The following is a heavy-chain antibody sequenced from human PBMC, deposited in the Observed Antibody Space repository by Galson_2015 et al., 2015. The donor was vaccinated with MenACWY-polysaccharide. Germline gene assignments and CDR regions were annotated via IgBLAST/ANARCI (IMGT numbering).Heavy chain of an antibody. D-gene: IGHD5-24*01. CDR3: AREIGARNGYNF. Sequence: IYYSGITHYNPSLKSRVTISVDTSRNQFSLKLSSVAAADTAVYYCAREIGARNGYNFWGQGTLVTVSS. CDR2: IYYSGIT. V-gene: IGHV4-39*02. J-gene: IGHJ4*02.